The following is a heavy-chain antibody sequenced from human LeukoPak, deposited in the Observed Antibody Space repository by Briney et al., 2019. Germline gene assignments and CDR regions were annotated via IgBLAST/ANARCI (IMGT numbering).Heavy chain of an antibody. D-gene: IGHD5-12*01. CDR2: ISGST. Sequence: GGSLGLSCAASGFTFSGYWMSWVRQAPGKGLEWVSGISGSTYYAESVKGRFTISRDTSKNTLFLQMNSLRAEDTAVYFCAKAGYGGYLGGYFDYWGQGTLVTVSS. CDR3: AKAGYGGYLGGYFDY. J-gene: IGHJ4*02. V-gene: IGHV3-23*01. CDR1: GFTFSGYW.